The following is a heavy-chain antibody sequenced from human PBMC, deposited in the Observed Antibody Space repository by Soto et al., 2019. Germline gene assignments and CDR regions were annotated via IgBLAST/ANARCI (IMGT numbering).Heavy chain of an antibody. CDR2: IFYRGTT. CDR3: AGPTSYFEY. J-gene: IGHJ4*02. Sequence: QVQLQESGPGLLKPTQTPSLTCTVSGDSVSSRPHSWTWIRQLPDKGLEYIGYIFYRGTTYYNPSRKDRVTISRDPSKNQFYRSRTSVTAADTAVYYCAGPTSYFEYWGQGTLVNVSS. V-gene: IGHV4-31*03. CDR1: GDSVSSRPHS.